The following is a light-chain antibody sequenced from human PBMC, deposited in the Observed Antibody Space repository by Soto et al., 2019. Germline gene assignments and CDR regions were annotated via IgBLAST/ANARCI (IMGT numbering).Light chain of an antibody. J-gene: IGLJ2*01. Sequence: QSALTQPASVSGSPGQSITISCTGITGDIGTYNLVSWYQQHPGRAPKLIIFEGNNRPSGVSNRFSASKSGNTASLAVSGLEAEDEADYYCCSYAGRSTVICGGGTKLTVL. CDR2: EGN. CDR3: CSYAGRSTVI. CDR1: TGDIGTYNL. V-gene: IGLV2-23*01.